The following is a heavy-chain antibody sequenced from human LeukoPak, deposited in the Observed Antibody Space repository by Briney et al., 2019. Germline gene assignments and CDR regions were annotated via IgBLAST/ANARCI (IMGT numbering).Heavy chain of an antibody. J-gene: IGHJ4*02. Sequence: PGGSLRLSCAASGFNFSHSWMSWVRQAPGKGLEWVANIRQDGSEKFRVKSVRGRFTISRDNAKNSLYLQMNSLRVEDTAVYYCARDHAEYSYDSSGYCDYWGQGTLVTVSS. V-gene: IGHV3-7*01. CDR2: IRQDGSEK. D-gene: IGHD3-22*01. CDR3: ARDHAEYSYDSSGYCDY. CDR1: GFNFSHSW.